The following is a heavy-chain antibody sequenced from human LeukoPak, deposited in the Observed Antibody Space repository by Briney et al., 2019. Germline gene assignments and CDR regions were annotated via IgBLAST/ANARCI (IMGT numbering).Heavy chain of an antibody. CDR3: ARDLRTYYYDSSGYYDAFDI. D-gene: IGHD3-22*01. CDR1: GGSISSYY. Sequence: SETLSLTCTVSGGSISSYYWSWVRQPPGKGLEWIGYIYYSGSTNYNPSLKSRVTISVDTSKNQFSLKLSSVTAADTAVYYCARDLRTYYYDSSGYYDAFDIWGQGTMVTVSS. J-gene: IGHJ3*02. CDR2: IYYSGST. V-gene: IGHV4-59*01.